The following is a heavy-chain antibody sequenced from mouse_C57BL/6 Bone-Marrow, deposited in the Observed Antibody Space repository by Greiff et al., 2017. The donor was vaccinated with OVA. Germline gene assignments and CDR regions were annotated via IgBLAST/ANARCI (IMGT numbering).Heavy chain of an antibody. CDR3: ARDYYGFFDY. CDR2: IHPNSGST. D-gene: IGHD1-2*01. J-gene: IGHJ2*01. V-gene: IGHV1-64*01. CDR1: GYTFTSYW. Sequence: QVQLQQPGAELVKPGASVKLSCKASGYTFTSYWLHWVKQRPGQGLEWIGMIHPNSGSTNYNEKFKSKATLTVDKSSSTAYMQLSSLTSEDSAVYYCARDYYGFFDYWGPGTTLTVSS.